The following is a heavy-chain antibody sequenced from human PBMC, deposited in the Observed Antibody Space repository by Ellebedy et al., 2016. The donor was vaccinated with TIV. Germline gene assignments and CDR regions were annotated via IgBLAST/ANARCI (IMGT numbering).Heavy chain of an antibody. CDR1: GFTFSDYY. CDR3: TTTYTVVNFDY. Sequence: PGGSLRLSCAASGFTFSDYYMSCNRQAPGKGLEWVSYISSSGSTIYYADSVKGRFTISRDNAKNSLYLQMNSLKTEDKAVYYCTTTYTVVNFDYWGQGTLVTVSS. J-gene: IGHJ4*02. D-gene: IGHD2-15*01. CDR2: ISSSGSTI. V-gene: IGHV3-11*01.